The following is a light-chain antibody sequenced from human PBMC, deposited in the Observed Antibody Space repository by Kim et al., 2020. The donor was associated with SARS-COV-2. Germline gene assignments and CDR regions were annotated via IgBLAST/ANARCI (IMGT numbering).Light chain of an antibody. J-gene: IGLJ3*02. V-gene: IGLV1-40*01. Sequence: QRVTISCYGTGSNIGSDYVVPWYHQLPGAAPKVVIYSNDKRPSGVPDRFSGSQSGPSASLAITGLQPDDEGYYYCQSYDSNLRGAVFGGGTQLTVL. CDR1: GSNIGSDYV. CDR3: QSYDSNLRGAV. CDR2: SND.